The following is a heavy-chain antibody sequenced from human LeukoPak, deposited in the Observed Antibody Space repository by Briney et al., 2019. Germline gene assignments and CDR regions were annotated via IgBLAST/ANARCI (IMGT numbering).Heavy chain of an antibody. V-gene: IGHV4-34*01. J-gene: IGHJ4*02. CDR1: GGSFSGYY. CDR3: ARSRSNYGSGSRFNY. CDR2: INHSGST. Sequence: SETLSLTCAVYGGSFSGYYWSWIRQPPGKGLEWVGEINHSGSTNYNPSLKSRVTISVDTSKNQFSLKLSSVTAADTAVYYCARSRSNYGSGSRFNYWGQGTLVTVSS. D-gene: IGHD3-10*01.